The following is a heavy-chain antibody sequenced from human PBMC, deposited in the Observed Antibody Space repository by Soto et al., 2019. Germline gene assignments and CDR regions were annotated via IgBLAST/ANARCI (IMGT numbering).Heavy chain of an antibody. CDR3: ANGLPRYYYYYMDV. Sequence: GGSLRLSCAASGFTFSSYAMSWVRQAPGKGLEWVSAISGSGGSTYYADSVKGRFTVSRDNSKNTLYLQMNSLRAEETAVYYCANGLPRYYYYYMDVWGKGTTVTVSS. J-gene: IGHJ6*03. CDR1: GFTFSSYA. CDR2: ISGSGGST. V-gene: IGHV3-23*01.